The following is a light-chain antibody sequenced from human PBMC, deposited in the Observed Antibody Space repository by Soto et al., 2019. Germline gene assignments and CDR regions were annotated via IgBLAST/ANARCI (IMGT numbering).Light chain of an antibody. CDR3: QQYYSIPVT. V-gene: IGKV4-1*01. CDR2: WAS. J-gene: IGKJ3*01. CDR1: QTVLYSSNNKNY. Sequence: DIVMTQSPDSLAVSLGERATINCKSSQTVLYSSNNKNYLAWYQQKPGQPPKLLIYWASTRESGVPDRFSGSGSGKDFTLTISSVQAEDVAVYYCQQYYSIPVTFGPGTKVDIK.